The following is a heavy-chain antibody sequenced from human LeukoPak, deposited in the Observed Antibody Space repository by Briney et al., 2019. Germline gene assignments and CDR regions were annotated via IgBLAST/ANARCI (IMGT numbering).Heavy chain of an antibody. CDR2: VYSDGST. V-gene: IGHV4-59*08. CDR1: GDSISGYY. D-gene: IGHD3-10*01. J-gene: IGHJ4*02. Sequence: SETLSLTCSVSGDSISGYYWSWIRQPPGKGLEWIGYVYSDGSTNYNPSLKSRVAISVDTSKNQFSLKLSSVTAADTALYFCAGFYGSVTYTYFDSWGQGTLVTVSS. CDR3: AGFYGSVTYTYFDS.